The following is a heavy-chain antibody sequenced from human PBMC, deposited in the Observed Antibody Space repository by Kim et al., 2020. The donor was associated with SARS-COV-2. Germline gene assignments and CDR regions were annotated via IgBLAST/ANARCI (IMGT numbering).Heavy chain of an antibody. CDR3: ARGPNYSPFDY. CDR2: I. D-gene: IGHD4-4*01. Sequence: IDYADSVRGRFTSSRDNDKNSLYLQMTSLRAEDTAVYYCARGPNYSPFDYWGQGTLVTVSS. J-gene: IGHJ4*02. V-gene: IGHV3-48*03.